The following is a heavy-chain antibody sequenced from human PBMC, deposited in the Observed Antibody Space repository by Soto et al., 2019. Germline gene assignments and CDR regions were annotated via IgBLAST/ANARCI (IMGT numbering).Heavy chain of an antibody. CDR3: ARSCSSTSFYQYQHAFDI. D-gene: IGHD2-2*01. J-gene: IGHJ3*02. Sequence: ASVKVSCKASGGTFSSYAISWVRQAPGQGLEWMGGIIPIFGTANYAQKFQGRVTITADESTSTAYMELSSLRSEDTAVYYCARSCSSTSFYQYQHAFDIWGQGTMVTVSS. CDR2: IIPIFGTA. V-gene: IGHV1-69*13. CDR1: GGTFSSYA.